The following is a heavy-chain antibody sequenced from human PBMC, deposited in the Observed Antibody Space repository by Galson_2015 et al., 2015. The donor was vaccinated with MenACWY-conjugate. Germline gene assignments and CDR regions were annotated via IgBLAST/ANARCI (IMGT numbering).Heavy chain of an antibody. CDR3: TTHKPDSWGGLLFHFYMDV. V-gene: IGHV3-23*01. J-gene: IGHJ6*03. Sequence: LRLSCAASGFSFSSYAMGWVRQAPGKGLEWVSAIIASGATAYYADSVKGRFTISRDNSKNTLYLQMNSLKIEDTAVYYCTTHKPDSWGGLLFHFYMDVWGKGTTVTVSS. CDR2: IIASGATA. CDR1: GFSFSSYA. D-gene: IGHD2-21*01.